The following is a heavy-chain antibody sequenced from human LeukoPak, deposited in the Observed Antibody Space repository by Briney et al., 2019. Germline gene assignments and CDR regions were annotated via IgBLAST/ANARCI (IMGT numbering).Heavy chain of an antibody. CDR3: ASEGYCSGGSCYSEFDY. CDR1: GFSFSNYG. J-gene: IGHJ4*02. CDR2: IYHSGST. Sequence: PGGSLRLSCAASGFSFSNYGMNWVRQAPGKGLEWIGSIYHSGSTYYNPSLKSRVTISVDTSKNQFSLKLSSVTAADTAVYYCASEGYCSGGSCYSEFDYWGQGTLVTVSS. D-gene: IGHD2-15*01. V-gene: IGHV4-38-2*01.